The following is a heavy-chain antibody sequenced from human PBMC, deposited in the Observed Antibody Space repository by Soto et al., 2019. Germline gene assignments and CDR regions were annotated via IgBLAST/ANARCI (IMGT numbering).Heavy chain of an antibody. CDR1: GFTFSSYG. Sequence: GGSLRLSCAASGFTFSSYGMHWVRQAPGKGLEWVAVISYDGSNKYYADSVKGRFTISRDNSKNTLYLQMNSLRAEDTALYYCARCATMFSIGLWFDPWGQGTLVTVSS. J-gene: IGHJ5*02. V-gene: IGHV3-30*03. D-gene: IGHD3-9*01. CDR2: ISYDGSNK. CDR3: ARCATMFSIGLWFDP.